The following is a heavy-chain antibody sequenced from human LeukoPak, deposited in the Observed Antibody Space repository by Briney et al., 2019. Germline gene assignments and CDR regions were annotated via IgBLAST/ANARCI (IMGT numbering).Heavy chain of an antibody. CDR3: ARQPPQYYGIDV. J-gene: IGHJ6*02. D-gene: IGHD1-14*01. CDR2: IYTSGST. Sequence: SETLSLTCTVSGGSFSNYYWSWIRPPAGKGLEWIGRIYTSGSTNYNPSVKSRVTMSVDTSNNQFSLKLTSVTAADTAVYYCARQPPQYYGIDVWGQGTTVTVSS. CDR1: GGSFSNYY. V-gene: IGHV4-4*07.